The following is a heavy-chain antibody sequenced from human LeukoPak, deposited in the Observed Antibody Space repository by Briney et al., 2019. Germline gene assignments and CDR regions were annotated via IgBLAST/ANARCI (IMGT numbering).Heavy chain of an antibody. V-gene: IGHV4-59*01. CDR3: ARDQYGARY. Sequence: SETLSLTCTVSGGSISSYYRSWIRQPPGKGLEWIGYIYYSGSTNYNPSLKSRVTISVDTSKNQFSLKLSSVTAADTAVYYCARDQYGARYWGQGTLVTVSS. D-gene: IGHD2/OR15-2a*01. CDR2: IYYSGST. CDR1: GGSISSYY. J-gene: IGHJ4*02.